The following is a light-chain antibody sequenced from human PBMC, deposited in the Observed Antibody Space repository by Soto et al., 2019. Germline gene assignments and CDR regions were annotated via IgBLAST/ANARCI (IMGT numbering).Light chain of an antibody. J-gene: IGLJ1*01. CDR2: DVN. Sequence: QSALTQPASVSGSPGQSITISCTGTSSDVGAYNYVSWYQQRRGKVPKLMIYDVNNRPSGVSNRFSGSKSGNTASLTISGREAEDGGDYYRSSHTTRSTQVFGTGTKLTVL. CDR1: SSDVGAYNY. CDR3: SSHTTRSTQV. V-gene: IGLV2-14*01.